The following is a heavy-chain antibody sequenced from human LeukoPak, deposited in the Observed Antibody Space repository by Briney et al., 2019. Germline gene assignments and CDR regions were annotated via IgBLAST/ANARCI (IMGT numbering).Heavy chain of an antibody. CDR3: ARYSGYGGAEYFQH. V-gene: IGHV3-7*03. D-gene: IGHD5-12*01. Sequence: GGSLRLSCAASGFTFSSYWMSWVRHAPGKGLEWVANIKQDGSDKCYVDSVKGRFTISRDNAKNLLYLQMNSLRAEDTAVYYCARYSGYGGAEYFQHWGQGTLVTVSS. J-gene: IGHJ1*01. CDR2: IKQDGSDK. CDR1: GFTFSSYW.